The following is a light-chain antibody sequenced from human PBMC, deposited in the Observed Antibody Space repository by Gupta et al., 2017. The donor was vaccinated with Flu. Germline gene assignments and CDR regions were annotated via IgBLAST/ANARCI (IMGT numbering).Light chain of an antibody. J-gene: IGLJ1*01. Sequence: SALTQPASVSGSPGQSIAISCTGTSSDVGRYNYVSWYQQHPGKAPKLLIYAVSNRPSGVSNRFSGSKSGNTASLTISGLQAEEEADYYCISDRSSSSIYVFGTGTKVTV. V-gene: IGLV2-14*01. CDR2: AVS. CDR1: SSDVGRYNY. CDR3: ISDRSSSSIYV.